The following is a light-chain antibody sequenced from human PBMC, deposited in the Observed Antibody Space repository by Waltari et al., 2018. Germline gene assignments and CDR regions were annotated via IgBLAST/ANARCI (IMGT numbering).Light chain of an antibody. Sequence: QLVLTQSPSASASLGASVKPTCTLSSGHSSKIIPWHQQQPENGPRYLMKVNRDGSHSKGDEIPDRFSGSSSGAERYLTISSLQSEDEADYYCQTGGHGTWVFGGGTKLTVL. V-gene: IGLV4-69*01. CDR2: VNRDGSH. J-gene: IGLJ3*02. CDR1: SGHSSKI. CDR3: QTGGHGTWV.